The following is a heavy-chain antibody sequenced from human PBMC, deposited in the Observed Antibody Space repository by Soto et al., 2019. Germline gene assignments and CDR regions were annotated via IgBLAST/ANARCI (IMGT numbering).Heavy chain of an antibody. Sequence: PSETLSLTCTASGGSVRSDNYYWIWIRQPPGKGLECIGYISYSGSTNYNPSLKSRVTISVDTSKNQFSLKLSSVTAADTAVYYCATRTVFRPLGCWGQGTRVTVAS. CDR3: ATRTVFRPLGC. CDR1: GGSVRSDNYY. J-gene: IGHJ4*02. CDR2: ISYSGST. V-gene: IGHV4-61*01.